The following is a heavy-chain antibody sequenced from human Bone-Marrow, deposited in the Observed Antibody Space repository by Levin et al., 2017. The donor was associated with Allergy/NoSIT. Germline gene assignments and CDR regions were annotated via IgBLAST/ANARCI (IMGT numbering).Heavy chain of an antibody. D-gene: IGHD6-19*01. CDR2: ISGNDGIT. CDR3: TISPGYSSGWYDY. V-gene: IGHV3-23*01. J-gene: IGHJ4*02. CDR1: GFTFRTYA. Sequence: PGGSLRLSCAASGFTFRTYAMSWVRQAPGKGLEWVSSISGNDGITHYADSVEGRFTISRDNSKNTLYLQMNSLRAEDTAIYYCTISPGYSSGWYDYWGQGTLVTVSS.